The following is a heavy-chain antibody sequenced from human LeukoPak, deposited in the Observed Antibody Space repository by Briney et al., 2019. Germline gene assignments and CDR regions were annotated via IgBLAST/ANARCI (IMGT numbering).Heavy chain of an antibody. CDR1: GGSISSYY. J-gene: IGHJ6*03. Sequence: SETLSLTCTVSGGSISSYYWSWIRQPPGKGLEWIGYIYHSGSTKYNPSLKSRVTMSVDTSKNQFSLKLSSVTAADTAVYYCARDQYYYDSSGKYYMDVWGKGTTVTISS. CDR3: ARDQYYYDSSGKYYMDV. D-gene: IGHD3-22*01. V-gene: IGHV4-59*12. CDR2: IYHSGST.